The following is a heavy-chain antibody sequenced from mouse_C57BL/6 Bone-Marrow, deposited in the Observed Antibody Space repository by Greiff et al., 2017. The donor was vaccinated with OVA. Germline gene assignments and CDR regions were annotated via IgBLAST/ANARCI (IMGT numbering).Heavy chain of an antibody. CDR2: IDPETGGT. CDR3: TRSVIYGKTPFAY. Sequence: VKLVESGAELVRPGASVTLSCKASGYTFTDYEMHWVKQTPVHGLEWIGAIDPETGGTAYNQKFKGKAILTADKSSSTAYMELRSLTSEDSAVYYCTRSVIYGKTPFAYWGQGTLVTVSA. V-gene: IGHV1-15*01. CDR1: GYTFTDYE. J-gene: IGHJ3*01. D-gene: IGHD2-1*01.